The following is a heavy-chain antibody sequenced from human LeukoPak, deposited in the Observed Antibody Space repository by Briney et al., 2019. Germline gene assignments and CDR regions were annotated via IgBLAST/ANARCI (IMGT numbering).Heavy chain of an antibody. CDR1: GGSISSGGHY. Sequence: SETLSLTCTVSGGSISSGGHYWSWIRQPAGKGLEYLGRISSTGSTNYNPSLKSRVTISVDTSKNQFSLKLSFVTAADTAVYYCASSSCGCLDAFDIWGQGTMVTVSS. V-gene: IGHV4-61*02. CDR2: ISSTGST. CDR3: ASSSCGCLDAFDI. D-gene: IGHD6-19*01. J-gene: IGHJ3*02.